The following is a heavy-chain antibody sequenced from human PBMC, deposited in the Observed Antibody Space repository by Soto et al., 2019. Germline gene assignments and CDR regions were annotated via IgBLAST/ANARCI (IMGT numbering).Heavy chain of an antibody. Sequence: LRLSCATSGFTFGDYAMSWFRQAPGKGLEWVGFIRSKVHGGTTEYDTSVKGRFTISRDDSKSIAYLQMNSLKTEDTAVYYCTRDLYCSDNTCYSGSEIWGPGTMVTVSS. J-gene: IGHJ3*02. CDR1: GFTFGDYA. D-gene: IGHD2-15*01. CDR3: TRDLYCSDNTCYSGSEI. CDR2: IRSKVHGGTT. V-gene: IGHV3-49*03.